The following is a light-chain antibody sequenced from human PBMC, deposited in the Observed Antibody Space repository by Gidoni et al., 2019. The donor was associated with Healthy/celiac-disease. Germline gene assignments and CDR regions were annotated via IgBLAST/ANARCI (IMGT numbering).Light chain of an antibody. CDR1: QSVSSN. V-gene: IGKV3-15*01. CDR2: GAS. CDR3: QQYNNWPPLT. J-gene: IGKJ4*01. Sequence: EIVMTQAPATLSVSPAERATLSCRASQSVSSNLAWYQQKPGQAPRLLIYGASTRATGIPARFSGSGSGTEFTLTIRSLQSEDFAVYYCQQYNNWPPLTFGGGTEVEIK.